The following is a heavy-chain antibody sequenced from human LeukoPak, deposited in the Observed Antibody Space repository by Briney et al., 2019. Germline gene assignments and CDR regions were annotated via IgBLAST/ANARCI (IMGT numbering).Heavy chain of an antibody. CDR2: IYHSGST. Sequence: SETLSLTCTVSGYSISSGSYWGWIRQPPGKRLEYIGSIYHSGSTYNNPSLKSRVTISVDTSKNQFSLKLSSVTAADTAVYYCARLVVRTTDYWGQGTLVTVSS. D-gene: IGHD2-15*01. CDR3: ARLVVRTTDY. CDR1: GYSISSGSY. V-gene: IGHV4-38-2*02. J-gene: IGHJ4*02.